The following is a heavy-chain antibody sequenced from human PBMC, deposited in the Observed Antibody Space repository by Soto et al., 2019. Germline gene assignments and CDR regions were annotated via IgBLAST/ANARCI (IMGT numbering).Heavy chain of an antibody. J-gene: IGHJ5*02. Sequence: QVQLQESGPGLVKPSETLSLTCTVSGGSVSSGNYYWSWIRQPPGKGLEWIGFIYYTGSTSYNPSLTSRVTISMDTSKNHFSLKLTSVTAADTAVYYCASALYCSGGSCSFDPWGQGTLVTVSS. CDR1: GGSVSSGNYY. CDR3: ASALYCSGGSCSFDP. V-gene: IGHV4-61*03. CDR2: IYYTGST. D-gene: IGHD2-15*01.